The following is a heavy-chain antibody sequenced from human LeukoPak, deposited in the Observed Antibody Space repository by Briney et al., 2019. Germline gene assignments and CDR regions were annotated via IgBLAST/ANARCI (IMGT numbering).Heavy chain of an antibody. D-gene: IGHD3-10*01. V-gene: IGHV1-3*03. Sequence: ASVKVSCKASGYTFTSYAMHWVRQAPGQRLEWMGWINAGNGNTKYSQEFQGRVTMTRDMSTSTVYMELSSLRSEDTAVYYCAREGPNDGDYYYYYYMDVWGKGTTVTVSS. CDR1: GYTFTSYA. CDR2: INAGNGNT. CDR3: AREGPNDGDYYYYYYMDV. J-gene: IGHJ6*03.